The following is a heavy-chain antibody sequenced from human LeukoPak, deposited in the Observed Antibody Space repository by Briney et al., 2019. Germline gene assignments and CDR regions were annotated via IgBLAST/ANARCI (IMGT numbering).Heavy chain of an antibody. CDR3: ARCSGVVVPAAIGVLSAFDI. D-gene: IGHD2-2*01. V-gene: IGHV4-39*01. Sequence: SETLSLTCSVSGGSTSSNNHFWGWIRQPPGKGLEWIGSINHSGTTHYNPSLKSRVTISIDTSKNQFSLGLTSVTAADTAVYYCARCSGVVVPAAIGVLSAFDIWGQGTMVTVSS. CDR2: INHSGTT. J-gene: IGHJ3*02. CDR1: GGSTSSNNHF.